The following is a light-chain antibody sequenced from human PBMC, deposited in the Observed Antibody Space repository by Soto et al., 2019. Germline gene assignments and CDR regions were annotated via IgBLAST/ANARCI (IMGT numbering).Light chain of an antibody. Sequence: QSVLTQPPSVSAAPGQKVTISCSGSSSNIGNDYVSWFQQFPGAAPKLLIYHSHKRHSGVPDRFSGSTSGTSATLGITGLQTGDEAVYYCGAWDSSMTAVVFGGGTKVTVL. V-gene: IGLV1-51*01. CDR3: GAWDSSMTAVV. J-gene: IGLJ3*02. CDR2: HSH. CDR1: SSNIGNDY.